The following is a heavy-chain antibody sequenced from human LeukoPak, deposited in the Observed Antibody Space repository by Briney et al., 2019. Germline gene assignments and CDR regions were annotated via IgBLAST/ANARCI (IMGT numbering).Heavy chain of an antibody. J-gene: IGHJ4*02. D-gene: IGHD5-12*01. CDR1: GFIVSSNY. CDR3: ASGYARDYFDY. CDR2: ISGGGIT. Sequence: GGSLRLSCAASGFIVSSNYMSWVRQAPGKRLEWVSVISGGGITYYTDSVKGRFTISRDNSKNTLYLQMNSLRAEDTAVYYCASGYARDYFDYWGQGTLVTVSS. V-gene: IGHV3-53*01.